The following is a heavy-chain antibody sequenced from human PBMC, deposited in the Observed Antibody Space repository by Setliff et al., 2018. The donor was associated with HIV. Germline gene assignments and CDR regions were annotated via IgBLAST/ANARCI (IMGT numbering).Heavy chain of an antibody. Sequence: PSETLSLTCAVYGGSFSGYYWSWIRQPPGKGLEWIRDINHSGSTNYNPSLKSRVTISVDTSRNQFSLTLSSLTAADTAVYYCATLQFLDLGGFDPWGQGTLVTVSS. CDR2: INHSGST. D-gene: IGHD3-3*01. CDR1: GGSFSGYY. CDR3: ATLQFLDLGGFDP. J-gene: IGHJ5*02. V-gene: IGHV4-34*01.